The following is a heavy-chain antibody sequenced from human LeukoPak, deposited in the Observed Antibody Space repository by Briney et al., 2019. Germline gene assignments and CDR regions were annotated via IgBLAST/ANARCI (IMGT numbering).Heavy chain of an antibody. Sequence: GRSLRLSCAASGFTFSSYAMHWVRQAPGKGLEYVSYISSNGGRTYYANSVNGRFTISRDNPKNTLYLQMGSLRAEDMAVYYCASLISSSFDYWGQGTLVTVSS. D-gene: IGHD2-8*01. CDR1: GFTFSSYA. CDR3: ASLISSSFDY. CDR2: ISSNGGRT. V-gene: IGHV3-64*01. J-gene: IGHJ4*02.